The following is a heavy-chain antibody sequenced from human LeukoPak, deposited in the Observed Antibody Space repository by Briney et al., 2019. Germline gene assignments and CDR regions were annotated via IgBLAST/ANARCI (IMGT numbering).Heavy chain of an antibody. Sequence: GGSLRLSCAASGFTVSSHYMTWVRQAPGKGLVWVSVIYSGGDTYYADSVKGRFAISRDNSKNTLYLQMNSLRAEDTAVYYCARLPRYWGQGTLVTVSS. CDR2: IYSGGDT. CDR3: ARLPRY. CDR1: GFTVSSHY. J-gene: IGHJ4*02. V-gene: IGHV3-66*02.